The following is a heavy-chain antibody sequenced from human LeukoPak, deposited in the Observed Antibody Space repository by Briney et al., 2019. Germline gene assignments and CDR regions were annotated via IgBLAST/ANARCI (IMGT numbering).Heavy chain of an antibody. J-gene: IGHJ3*02. Sequence: GGSLRLSCAASGFNFKDYAMMWVRQAPGRGLEWVSAIRASGGLRFYADSVKGRFTVSRDNSKNTLYLQMNSLRAADTAVYYCAGDPNGDYIGAFDMCGQGTKVTVSS. CDR1: GFNFKDYA. CDR2: IRASGGLR. V-gene: IGHV3-23*01. CDR3: AGDPNGDYIGAFDM. D-gene: IGHD4-17*01.